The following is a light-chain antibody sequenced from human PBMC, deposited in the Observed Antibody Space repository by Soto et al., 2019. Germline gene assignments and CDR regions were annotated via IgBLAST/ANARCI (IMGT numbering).Light chain of an antibody. CDR3: QSFGTSTVV. V-gene: IGLV6-57*04. J-gene: IGLJ2*01. Sequence: NFMLTQSLSVSESPGKTVTISCTRSSGSIASEHVQWYQQRPGSAPTTVIYDNSQRPSGVPDRFSGSIDSSSNSASLTISGLKTEDEADYYCQSFGTSTVVFGGGTKLTVL. CDR1: SGSIASEH. CDR2: DNS.